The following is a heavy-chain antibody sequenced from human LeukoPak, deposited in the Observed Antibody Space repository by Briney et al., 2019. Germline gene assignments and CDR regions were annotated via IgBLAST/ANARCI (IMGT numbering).Heavy chain of an antibody. CDR3: ARDRGDGYNCLDY. CDR1: GFTFSSYE. CDR2: ISSSSSTI. J-gene: IGHJ4*02. Sequence: PGGSLRLSCAASGFTFSSYEMNWVRQAPGKGLEWVSYISSSSSTIYYADSVKGRFTISRDNAKNSLYLQMNSLRAEDTAVYYCARDRGDGYNCLDYWGQGTLVTVSS. D-gene: IGHD5-24*01. V-gene: IGHV3-48*01.